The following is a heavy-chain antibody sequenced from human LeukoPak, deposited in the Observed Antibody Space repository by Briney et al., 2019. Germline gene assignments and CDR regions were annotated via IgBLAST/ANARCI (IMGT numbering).Heavy chain of an antibody. CDR1: GFTFSSYS. CDR2: ISSSSSYI. Sequence: GGSLRLSCAASGFTFSSYSTNWVRQAPGKGLEWVSSISSSSSYIYYADSVKGRFTISRDNAKNSLYLQMNSLRAEDTAVYYCAREPLYYYDSSGDFDYWGRGTLVTVSS. D-gene: IGHD3-22*01. J-gene: IGHJ4*02. V-gene: IGHV3-21*01. CDR3: AREPLYYYDSSGDFDY.